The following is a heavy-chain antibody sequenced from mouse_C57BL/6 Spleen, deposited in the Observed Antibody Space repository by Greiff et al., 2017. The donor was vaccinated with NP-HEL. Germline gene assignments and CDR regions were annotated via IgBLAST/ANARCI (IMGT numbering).Heavy chain of an antibody. CDR2: IYPRSGNT. Sequence: QVQLQQSGAELARPGASVKLSCKASGYTFTSYGISWVKQRTGQGLEWIGEIYPRSGNTYYNEKFKGKATLTADKSSSTAYMELRSLTSEDSAVYFCARQGYYYGSSSDYYAMDYWGQGTSVTVSS. V-gene: IGHV1-81*01. D-gene: IGHD1-1*01. CDR1: GYTFTSYG. J-gene: IGHJ4*01. CDR3: ARQGYYYGSSSDYYAMDY.